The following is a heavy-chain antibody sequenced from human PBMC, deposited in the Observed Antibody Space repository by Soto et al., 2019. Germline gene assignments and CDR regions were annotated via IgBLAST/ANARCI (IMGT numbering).Heavy chain of an antibody. Sequence: QVQLVESGGGVVQPGTSLRLSCAASGFTFRQYGMHWVRQAPGKGLDWVAVIFYDGFNEYYADSVRGRFTISRDNSGNMVYLQMKSLRSEDTAVYYCVRGWGSGGHLSCLDLWSKGKAVVVSS. D-gene: IGHD6-19*01. CDR3: VRGWGSGGHLSCLDL. CDR1: GFTFRQYG. CDR2: IFYDGFNE. J-gene: IGHJ6*04. V-gene: IGHV3-33*01.